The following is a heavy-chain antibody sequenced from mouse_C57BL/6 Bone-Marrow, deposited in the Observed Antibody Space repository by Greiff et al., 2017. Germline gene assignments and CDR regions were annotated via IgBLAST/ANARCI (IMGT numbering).Heavy chain of an antibody. CDR1: GFTFSSYA. J-gene: IGHJ2*01. D-gene: IGHD2-3*01. Sequence: EVMLVESGGGLLKPGGSLKLSCAASGFTFSSYAMSWVRQTPEKRLEWVATISDGGSYTYYPDNVKGRFTISRDNAKNNLYLQMSHLKSEDTAMYYCARQAIYDGYYVVDYWGQGTTLTVSS. CDR2: ISDGGSYT. CDR3: ARQAIYDGYYVVDY. V-gene: IGHV5-4*03.